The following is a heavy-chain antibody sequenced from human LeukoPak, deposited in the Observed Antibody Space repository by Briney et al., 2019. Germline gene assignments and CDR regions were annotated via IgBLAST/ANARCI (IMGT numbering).Heavy chain of an antibody. CDR3: AGGTAMVKPPDAFDI. Sequence: ASVKVSCKASGYTFTDYYMHWVRQAPGQGLEWMGWINPNSGGTNYAQKFQGRVTMTRDTSISTAYMELSRLRSDDTAVYYCAGGTAMVKPPDAFDIWGQGTMVTVSS. D-gene: IGHD5-18*01. V-gene: IGHV1-2*02. CDR2: INPNSGGT. CDR1: GYTFTDYY. J-gene: IGHJ3*02.